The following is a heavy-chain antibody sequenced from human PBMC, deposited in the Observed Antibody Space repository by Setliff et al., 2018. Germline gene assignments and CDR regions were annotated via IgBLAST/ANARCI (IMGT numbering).Heavy chain of an antibody. J-gene: IGHJ4*02. V-gene: IGHV3-30*04. CDR1: GFGLGSYA. Sequence: PGGSLRLSCAASGFGLGSYAMHWVRQTPGKGLEWVTVISYDGSRKYYADSVKGRITISRDNSKNTLYLQMNSLRDEDTAVYYCAKGAGRHDSVLQFLEWLFPAFDYGGQGTLVTVSS. D-gene: IGHD3-3*01. CDR3: AKGAGRHDSVLQFLEWLFPAFDY. CDR2: ISYDGSRK.